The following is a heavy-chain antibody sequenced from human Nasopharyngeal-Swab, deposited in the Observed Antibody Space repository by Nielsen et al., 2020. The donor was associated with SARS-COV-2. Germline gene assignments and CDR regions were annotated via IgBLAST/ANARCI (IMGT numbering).Heavy chain of an antibody. J-gene: IGHJ4*02. CDR2: VRSKGTNYAT. CDR3: TRCGGGCYSGRDY. Sequence: GESLKISCAASGFTFSDSAIPWVRQASGKGLEWVGRVRSKGTNYATAYSASVKGRFIIFRDDPTNTAYLQMNSLKTEDTAMYYCTRCGGGCYSGRDYWGQGTLVTVSS. CDR1: GFTFSDSA. V-gene: IGHV3-73*01. D-gene: IGHD2-15*01.